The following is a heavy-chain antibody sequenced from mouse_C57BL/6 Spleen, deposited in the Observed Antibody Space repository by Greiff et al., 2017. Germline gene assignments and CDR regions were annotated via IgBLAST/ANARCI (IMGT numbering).Heavy chain of an antibody. CDR2: IDPSDSET. J-gene: IGHJ1*03. V-gene: IGHV1-52*01. CDR1: GYTFTSYW. Sequence: QVQLQQPGAELVRPGSSVKLSCKASGYTFTSYWMHWVKQRPIQGLEWIGNIDPSDSETHYNQKFKDKATLTVDKSSSTAYMQLSSLTSEDYAVYYCARVDYSYDYDGDWYFDVWGTGTTVTVSS. CDR3: ARVDYSYDYDGDWYFDV. D-gene: IGHD2-4*01.